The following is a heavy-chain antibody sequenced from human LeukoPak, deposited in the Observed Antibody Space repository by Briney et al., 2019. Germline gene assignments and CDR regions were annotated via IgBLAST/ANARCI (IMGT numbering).Heavy chain of an antibody. CDR2: LSTIGGRE. CDR3: ARAFAGTAFDL. D-gene: IGHD3-10*01. J-gene: IGHJ2*01. V-gene: IGHV3-30*04. CDR1: GFTFSSYS. Sequence: GTSLRLSCAASGFTFSSYSMHWVRQAPGKGLEWAAVLSTIGGREYYADSVKGRFTISRDTSKNTLYLQMDGLRVEDTALYYCARAFAGTAFDLWGRGTLVTASS.